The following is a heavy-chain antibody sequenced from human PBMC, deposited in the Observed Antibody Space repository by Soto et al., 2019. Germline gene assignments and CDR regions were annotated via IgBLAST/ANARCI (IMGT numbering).Heavy chain of an antibody. CDR2: IYYSGST. J-gene: IGHJ4*02. D-gene: IGHD3-22*01. V-gene: IGHV4-31*03. Sequence: PSETLSLTCTVSGGSISSGGYYWSWIRQHPGKGLEWIGCIYYSGSTYYNPSLKSRVTISVDTSKNQFSLKLSSVTAADTAVYYCATGRYYYDSSGYGRVVRNPQRTKLYYFDYWGQGTLVTVSS. CDR3: ATGRYYYDSSGYGRVVRNPQRTKLYYFDY. CDR1: GGSISSGGYY.